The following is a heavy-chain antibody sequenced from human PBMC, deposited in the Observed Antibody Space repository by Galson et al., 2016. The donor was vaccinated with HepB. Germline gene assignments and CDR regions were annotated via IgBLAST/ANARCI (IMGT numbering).Heavy chain of an antibody. CDR2: INPDSGVT. CDR3: ARDRYSGSYYVGAFDI. CDR1: GDTFTGYY. V-gene: IGHV1-2*02. J-gene: IGHJ3*02. Sequence: SVKVSCKASGDTFTGYYIHWVRQAPGQGLEWMAWINPDSGVTSYAQKFQGRVTMTRDTSISTVYMELSRLKSDDTAIYYCARDRYSGSYYVGAFDIWGQGTMVTVS. D-gene: IGHD1-26*01.